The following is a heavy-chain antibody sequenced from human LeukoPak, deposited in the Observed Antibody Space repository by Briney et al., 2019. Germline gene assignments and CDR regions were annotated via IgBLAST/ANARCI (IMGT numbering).Heavy chain of an antibody. CDR3: ARTRGSSLNNWFDP. CDR2: IIPIFGTA. J-gene: IGHJ5*02. V-gene: IGHV1-69*05. Sequence: GASVKVSCKASGGTFSSYAISWVRQAPGQGLEWMGGIIPIFGTANYAQKFQGRVTITTDESTSTAYMELSSLRSEDTAVYYCARTRGSSLNNWFDPWGQGTLVTVSS. CDR1: GGTFSSYA. D-gene: IGHD6-13*01.